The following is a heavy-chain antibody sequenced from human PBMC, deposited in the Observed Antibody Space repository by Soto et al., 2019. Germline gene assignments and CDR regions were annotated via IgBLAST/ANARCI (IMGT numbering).Heavy chain of an antibody. D-gene: IGHD2-8*01. J-gene: IGHJ4*02. CDR3: ASSRLGYCTNGVCYYFDY. CDR1: GYSISSGYY. CDR2: IYHSGST. V-gene: IGHV4-38-2*01. Sequence: SETLSLTCAVSGYSISSGYYWGWIRQPPGKGLEWIGSIYHSGSTYYHPSLKSRVTISVDTSKNQFSLKLSSVTAADAAVYYCASSRLGYCTNGVCYYFDYWGQGTLVTVSS.